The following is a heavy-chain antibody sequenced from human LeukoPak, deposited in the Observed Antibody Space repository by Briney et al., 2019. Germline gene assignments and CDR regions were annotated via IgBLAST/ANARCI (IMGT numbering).Heavy chain of an antibody. CDR3: ARLGGSSGYYLFDY. CDR2: IYYSGST. D-gene: IGHD3-22*01. V-gene: IGHV4-39*01. CDR1: GVSFSSSNYY. J-gene: IGHJ4*02. Sequence: SETLSLTCTVSGVSFSSSNYYWGWIRQPPGKGLEWIGSIYYSGSTYYNSSLKSRVTISVDTSKNQFSLKLSSVTAADTAVYYCARLGGSSGYYLFDYWGQGTLVTVSS.